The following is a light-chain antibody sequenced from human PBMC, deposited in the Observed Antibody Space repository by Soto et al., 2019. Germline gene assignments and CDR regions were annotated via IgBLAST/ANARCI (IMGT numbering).Light chain of an antibody. CDR1: QSVNIH. V-gene: IGKV3D-15*01. CDR2: VAS. CDR3: QQYNKWPRT. J-gene: IGKJ1*01. Sequence: EMVMTQSPATLSVSPGERATLSCRASQSVNIHLSCYQQKPVQAPRLLIYVASARATVIPAKFSGSGSGTEFTLTISSLQSEDFAVYYCQQYNKWPRTFGQGTKVDI.